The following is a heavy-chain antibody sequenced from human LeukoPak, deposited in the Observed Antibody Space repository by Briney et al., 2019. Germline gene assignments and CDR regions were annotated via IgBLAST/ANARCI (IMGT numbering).Heavy chain of an antibody. V-gene: IGHV3-23*01. CDR1: GFTFSSCG. CDR3: ARDPVSSDVYNGMDV. J-gene: IGHJ6*02. Sequence: GGSLRLSCAASGFTFSSCGMSWVRQAPGKGLEWVSGISGSGGRTYYADSVKGRFTISRDNSKNTLYLQMNSLRAEDTAVYYCARDPVSSDVYNGMDVWGQGTTVTVSS. D-gene: IGHD1-14*01. CDR2: ISGSGGRT.